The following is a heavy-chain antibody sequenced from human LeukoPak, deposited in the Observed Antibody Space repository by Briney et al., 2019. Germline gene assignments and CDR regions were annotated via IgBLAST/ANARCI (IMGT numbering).Heavy chain of an antibody. D-gene: IGHD6-6*01. CDR3: ARVRYSGSAYFDY. J-gene: IGHJ4*02. CDR1: GFTFSSYA. V-gene: IGHV3-21*01. CDR2: ISSSSRYI. Sequence: GGSLRLSCAASGFTFSSYAMHWVRQAPGKGLEWVSSISSSSRYIYYADSVKGRFTISRDNAKNSLYLQMNSLRAEDTAVYYCARVRYSGSAYFDYWGQGTLVTVSS.